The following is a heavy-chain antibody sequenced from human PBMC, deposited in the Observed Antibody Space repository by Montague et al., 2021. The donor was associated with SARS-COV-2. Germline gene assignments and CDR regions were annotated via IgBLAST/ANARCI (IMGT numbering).Heavy chain of an antibody. V-gene: IGHV4-59*01. Sequence: SETLSLTCTVSGGFIDSYYWSWLRQPPGKGLEWIGYIYYRGTTKYNPSLESRVTMSVDTSKNQFSLNLSSVTAADTAMYYCARELQYNWFDPWGQGTLVTVSS. CDR1: GGFIDSYY. J-gene: IGHJ5*02. CDR3: ARELQYNWFDP. CDR2: IYYRGTT. D-gene: IGHD2-21*02.